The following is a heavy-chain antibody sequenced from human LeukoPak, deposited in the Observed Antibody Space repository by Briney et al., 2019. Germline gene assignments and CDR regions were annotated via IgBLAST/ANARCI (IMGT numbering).Heavy chain of an antibody. V-gene: IGHV3-11*04. CDR1: GFTFSDYY. CDR2: ISSGGSTI. D-gene: IGHD3-3*01. Sequence: GGSLRLSCAASGFTFSDYYMSWIRQAPGKGLEWVSYISSGGSTIYYADSVKGRFTIPRDNAKNSLYLQMNSLRAEDTAVYYCARDYGTPYYDFWSGYNNWFDPWGQGTLVTVSS. CDR3: ARDYGTPYYDFWSGYNNWFDP. J-gene: IGHJ5*02.